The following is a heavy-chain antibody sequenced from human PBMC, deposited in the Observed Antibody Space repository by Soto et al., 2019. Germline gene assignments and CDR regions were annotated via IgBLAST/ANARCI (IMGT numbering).Heavy chain of an antibody. CDR2: IYYSGST. CDR1: GGSVSSGSYY. J-gene: IGHJ6*02. D-gene: IGHD3-3*01. V-gene: IGHV4-61*01. CDR3: ARDQRQYDFWSGYHYYYYGMDV. Sequence: PSETLSLTCTVSGGSVSSGSYYWSWIRQPPGKGLEWIGYIYYSGSTNYNPSLKSRVTISVDTSKNQFSLKLSSVTAADTAVYYCARDQRQYDFWSGYHYYYYGMDVWGQGTTVTVS.